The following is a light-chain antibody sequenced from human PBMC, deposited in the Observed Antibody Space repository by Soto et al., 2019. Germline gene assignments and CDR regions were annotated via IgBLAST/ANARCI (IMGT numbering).Light chain of an antibody. CDR2: DAS. CDR3: QQYAGSPQT. Sequence: EIVLTQSPATLSLSPGERATLSCRASQSVSSYLLWYQQKPGQTPRLLTYDASNRATGIPARFSGSGSGTGFTLTISSVEPDDFAVYYCQQYAGSPQTFGQGTRLEIK. J-gene: IGKJ5*01. CDR1: QSVSSY. V-gene: IGKV3-11*01.